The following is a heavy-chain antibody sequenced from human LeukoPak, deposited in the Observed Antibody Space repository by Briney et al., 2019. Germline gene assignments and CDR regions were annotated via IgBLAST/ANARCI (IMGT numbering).Heavy chain of an antibody. CDR3: ARNLYDEDAFDI. V-gene: IGHV4-59*01. Sequence: SETLSLTCTVSGGSISSYYWSWIRQPPGKGLEWIGYIYYSGSTNYNPSLKSRVTISVDTSKNQFSLKLSSVNAADTAVYYCARNLYDEDAFDIWGQGTMVTVSS. CDR2: IYYSGST. D-gene: IGHD3-22*01. CDR1: GGSISSYY. J-gene: IGHJ3*02.